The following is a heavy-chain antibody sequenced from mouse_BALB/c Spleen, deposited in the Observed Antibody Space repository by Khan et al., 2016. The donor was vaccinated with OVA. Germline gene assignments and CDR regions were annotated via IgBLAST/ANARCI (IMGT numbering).Heavy chain of an antibody. CDR1: GYSITSGYA. CDR3: ARGNYYGYYFDY. J-gene: IGHJ2*01. V-gene: IGHV3-2*02. Sequence: EVQLKESGPGLVKPSQSLSLTCTVTGYSITSGYAWNWIRQFPGNKLEWMGYISYRGVTSYTPSLKSRISITRDTSKNQFFLQLNSVTTEDTATYYCARGNYYGYYFDYWGQGTTLTVSS. CDR2: ISYRGVT. D-gene: IGHD1-1*01.